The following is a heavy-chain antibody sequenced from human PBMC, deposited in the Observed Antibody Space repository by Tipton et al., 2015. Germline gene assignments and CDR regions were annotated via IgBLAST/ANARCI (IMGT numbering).Heavy chain of an antibody. J-gene: IGHJ4*02. CDR2: IYYSGST. CDR1: GGSVSSGSYY. V-gene: IGHV4-39*01. D-gene: IGHD3-16*02. Sequence: TLSLTCTVSGGSVSSGSYYWGWIRQPPGKGLEWIGSIYYSGSTYYNPSLKSRVAISLDTSKNQFSLKLSSGTAADTAVYYCARLSPSVWGSYRSTYFDYWGQGTLVTVSS. CDR3: ARLSPSVWGSYRSTYFDY.